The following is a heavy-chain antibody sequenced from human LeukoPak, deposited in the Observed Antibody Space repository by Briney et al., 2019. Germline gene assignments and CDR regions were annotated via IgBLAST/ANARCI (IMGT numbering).Heavy chain of an antibody. CDR2: IVGSSSYT. V-gene: IGHV3-11*06. J-gene: IGHJ4*02. CDR3: ARDSPGYLAYDS. Sequence: PGGSLRLSCAASGFNFRDYHMSWIRQAPGKGLEWVAYIVGSSSYTNYADSVKGRFTISRDNGENSLYLQMNSLRAEDTAVYYCARDSPGYLAYDSWGQGTLVTVSS. D-gene: IGHD1-1*01. CDR1: GFNFRDYH.